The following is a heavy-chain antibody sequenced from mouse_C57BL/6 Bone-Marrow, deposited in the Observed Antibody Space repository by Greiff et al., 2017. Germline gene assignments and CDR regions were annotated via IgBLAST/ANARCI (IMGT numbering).Heavy chain of an antibody. CDR3: AREEDY. CDR2: IYPGSGST. Sequence: QVQLQQPGAELVKPGASVKMSCKASGYTFTSYWITWVKQRPGQGLEWIGDIYPGSGSTNYNEKFKSKATLPVDTSSSTAYMQLRSLTSEVSAVYYCAREEDYWGQGTSVTVSS. J-gene: IGHJ4*01. CDR1: GYTFTSYW. V-gene: IGHV1-55*01.